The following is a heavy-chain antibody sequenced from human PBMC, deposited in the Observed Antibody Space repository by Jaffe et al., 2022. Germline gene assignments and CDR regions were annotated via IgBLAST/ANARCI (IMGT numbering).Heavy chain of an antibody. CDR3: IRGTGGDFV. CDR1: GFIFDDFA. CDR2: ISRDGVTT. V-gene: IGHV3-43D*04. J-gene: IGHJ4*02. D-gene: IGHD2-21*02. Sequence: EVQLVESGGVVVQPGGSLRLSCTASGFIFDDFAMHWVRQVSGKGLEWVSVISRDGVTTYYADSVKGRFTISRDNSKNSLYLQMSSLTTEDTALYYCIRGTGGDFVWGQGTLVTVSS.